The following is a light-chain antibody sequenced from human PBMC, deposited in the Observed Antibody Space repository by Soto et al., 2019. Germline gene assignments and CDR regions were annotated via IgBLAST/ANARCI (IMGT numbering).Light chain of an antibody. CDR3: HQYNNLPGT. Sequence: EIVMTQSPATLSVSPGERATLSCRASQSVSRNLAWYQQKPGQAPRLLLYGASTGAPGLPDRFSGSGSGTEFTLTISSLQSEDFAVYYCHQYNNLPGTFGQGTKVEIK. CDR2: GAS. CDR1: QSVSRN. V-gene: IGKV3-15*01. J-gene: IGKJ1*01.